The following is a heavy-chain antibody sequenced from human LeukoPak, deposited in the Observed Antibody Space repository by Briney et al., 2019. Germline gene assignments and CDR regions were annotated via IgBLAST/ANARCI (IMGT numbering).Heavy chain of an antibody. CDR3: ARDLVPVDYYYGMDV. CDR1: GYTFTSYY. CDR2: INPSGTST. V-gene: IGHV1-46*01. Sequence: SVKVSCKASGYTFTSYYMHWVRQAPGQGLQWMGIINPSGTSTSYAQKFQGRVIMTRDTSTSTVYMELSSLRSEDTAVYYCARDLVPVDYYYGMDVWGQGTTVTVSS. D-gene: IGHD2-2*01. J-gene: IGHJ6*02.